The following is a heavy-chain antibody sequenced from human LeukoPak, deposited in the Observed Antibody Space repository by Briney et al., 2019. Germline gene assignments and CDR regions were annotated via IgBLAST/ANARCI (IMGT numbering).Heavy chain of an antibody. D-gene: IGHD4-11*01. CDR3: ARDATARDYSNSDY. CDR2: INPNSAGT. CDR1: GYTFTGYY. Sequence: GASVKVSCKASGYTFTGYYIHWVRQAPGQGLEWMGWINPNSAGTNYAQKFQGRVTMTRDTSISTAYMELSSLSSDDTAVYYCARDATARDYSNSDYWGQGTLVTVSS. V-gene: IGHV1-2*02. J-gene: IGHJ4*02.